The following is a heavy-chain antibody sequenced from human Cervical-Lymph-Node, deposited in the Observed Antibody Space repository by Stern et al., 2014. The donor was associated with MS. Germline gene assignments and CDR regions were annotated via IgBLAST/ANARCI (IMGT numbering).Heavy chain of an antibody. CDR1: GGSISSYY. Sequence: VQLVESGPGLVKPSETLSLTCTVSGGSISSYYWSWIRQPPGKGLEWIGYIYYSGSTNYNPSLKSRVTISVDTSKNQFSLKLSSVTAADTAVYYCARGVRGVPFDPWGQGTLVTVSS. J-gene: IGHJ5*02. V-gene: IGHV4-59*01. CDR3: ARGVRGVPFDP. CDR2: IYYSGST. D-gene: IGHD3-10*01.